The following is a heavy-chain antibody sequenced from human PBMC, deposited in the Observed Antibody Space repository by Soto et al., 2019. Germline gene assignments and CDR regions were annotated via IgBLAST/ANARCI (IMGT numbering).Heavy chain of an antibody. D-gene: IGHD2-2*01. CDR1: GFTFSSYG. Sequence: GGSLRLSCAASGFTFSSYGMHWVRQAPGKGLEWVAVIWYDGSNKYYADSVKGRFTISRDNSKNTLYLQMNSLRAEDTAVYYCARERKYCSSTSCYSSMPRGWFDPWGQGTLVTVSS. J-gene: IGHJ5*02. CDR3: ARERKYCSSTSCYSSMPRGWFDP. V-gene: IGHV3-33*01. CDR2: IWYDGSNK.